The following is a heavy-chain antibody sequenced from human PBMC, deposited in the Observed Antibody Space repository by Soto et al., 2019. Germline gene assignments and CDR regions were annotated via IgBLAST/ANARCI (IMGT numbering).Heavy chain of an antibody. CDR1: GYTVTDDY. CDR2: IIPKSGAT. Sequence: ASVNVSCKASGYTVTDDYIQWVRQAPGQGLEWMGWIIPKSGATYYAPKFQGRVTMTRDTPITTAYMDLSSLISDDTAVYFCARDRGGFQYLGQGTLVNVS. D-gene: IGHD3-16*01. CDR3: ARDRGGFQY. J-gene: IGHJ4*02. V-gene: IGHV1-2*02.